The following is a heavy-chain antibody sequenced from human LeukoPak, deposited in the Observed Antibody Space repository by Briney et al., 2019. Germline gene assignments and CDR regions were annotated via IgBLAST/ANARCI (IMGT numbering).Heavy chain of an antibody. CDR1: GFTFSSYG. J-gene: IGHJ4*02. CDR2: ISYDGSNK. Sequence: EGSLRLSCAASGFTFSSYGMHWVRQAPGKGLEWGAVISYDGSNKYYADSVKGRFTISRDNSKNTLYMQMNSLRAEDTPVYSCAKDPRKITYFDYWGQGTLVTVSS. D-gene: IGHD3-10*01. CDR3: AKDPRKITYFDY. V-gene: IGHV3-30*18.